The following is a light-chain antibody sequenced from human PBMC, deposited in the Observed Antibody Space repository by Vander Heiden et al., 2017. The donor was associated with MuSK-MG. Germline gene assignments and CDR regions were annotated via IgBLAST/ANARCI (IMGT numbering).Light chain of an antibody. CDR2: ETS. CDR3: QQLVS. J-gene: IGKJ4*01. CDR1: QSVSNS. V-gene: IGKV3-11*01. Sequence: EIVLTQSPATLSLSPGERATLSCRTSQSVSNSLAGYQQKPGQSPRLLIYETSSRATDIKDRFSGSGSGTDFTRTISSIEPEDCERYDGQQLVSFGGGTKVXIK.